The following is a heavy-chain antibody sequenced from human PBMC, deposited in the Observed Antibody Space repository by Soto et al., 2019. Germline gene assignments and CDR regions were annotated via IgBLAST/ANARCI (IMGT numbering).Heavy chain of an antibody. V-gene: IGHV4-61*01. CDR2: IYYSGST. D-gene: IGHD2-15*01. Sequence: SETLSLTCTVSGGSVSSGSYYWSWIRQPPGKGLEWIGYIYYSGSTNYNPSLKSRVTISVDTSKNQFSLKLSSVTAADTAVFYCARDYCSGGSCSPGIHPILGGQGTLVTFSS. CDR3: ARDYCSGGSCSPGIHPIL. CDR1: GGSVSSGSYY. J-gene: IGHJ4*02.